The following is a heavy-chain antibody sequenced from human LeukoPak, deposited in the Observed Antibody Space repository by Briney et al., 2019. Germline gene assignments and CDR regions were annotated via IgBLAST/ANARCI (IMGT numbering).Heavy chain of an antibody. CDR3: ARDLGQHYDTSDNWFDP. V-gene: IGHV3-21*01. D-gene: IGHD3-22*01. J-gene: IGHJ5*02. CDR1: GFSFSSYR. CDR2: VSNSGDYI. Sequence: GGSLRLSCAASGFSFSSYRMNWVRQAPGKGLEWVSSVSNSGDYIHYADSVKGRFTISRDNAKNTLNLQMNSLRAEDTAVYYCARDLGQHYDTSDNWFDPWGQGTLVTVS.